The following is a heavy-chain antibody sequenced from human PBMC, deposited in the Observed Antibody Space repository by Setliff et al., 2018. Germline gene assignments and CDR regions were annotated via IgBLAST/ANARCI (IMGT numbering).Heavy chain of an antibody. V-gene: IGHV1-18*01. Sequence: ASVKVSCKASGYTFTRYGISWVRQAPGQGLEWMGWISAYNGNTNYAQKLQGRVTMTTDTSTSTAYMELRSLRSDDTAVYYCARVLVGYDFWSGYYQTMPHFDYWGQGTLVTVSS. D-gene: IGHD3-3*01. J-gene: IGHJ4*02. CDR2: ISAYNGNT. CDR3: ARVLVGYDFWSGYYQTMPHFDY. CDR1: GYTFTRYG.